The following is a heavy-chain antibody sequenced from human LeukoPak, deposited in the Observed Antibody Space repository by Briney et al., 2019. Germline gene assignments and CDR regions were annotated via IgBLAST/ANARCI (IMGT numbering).Heavy chain of an antibody. D-gene: IGHD1-14*01. J-gene: IGHJ5*02. CDR2: IYYSGST. V-gene: IGHV4-39*01. Sequence: SETLSLTCTVSGGSISSSSYYWGWIRQPPGKGLEWIGSIYYSGSTYYNPSLKSRVTISVDTSKNQFSLKLSSVTAADTAVYYCARGPTPRRRFDPWGQGTLVTVSS. CDR3: ARGPTPRRRFDP. CDR1: GGSISSSSYY.